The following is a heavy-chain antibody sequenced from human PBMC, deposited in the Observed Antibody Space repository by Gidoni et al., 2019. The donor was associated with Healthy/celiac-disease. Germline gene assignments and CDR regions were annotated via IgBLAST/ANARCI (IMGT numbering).Heavy chain of an antibody. J-gene: IGHJ4*02. CDR1: GYILTSYY. V-gene: IGHV1-46*03. Sequence: QVQLVQSGTEVKKHGASVKVSCNASGYILTSYYIHWVRQAPGQGLEWMGIINPSGGSTSYAQKFQGRVTMTRDTSTRTVYMDLSSLRSEDTAVYYCGRVDDYIWGSDYWGQGTLVTVSS. CDR3: GRVDDYIWGSDY. CDR2: INPSGGST. D-gene: IGHD3-16*01.